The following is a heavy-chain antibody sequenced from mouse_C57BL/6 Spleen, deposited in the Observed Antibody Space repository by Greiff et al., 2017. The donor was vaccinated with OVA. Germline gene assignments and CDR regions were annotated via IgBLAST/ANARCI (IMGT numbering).Heavy chain of an antibody. J-gene: IGHJ3*01. D-gene: IGHD2-3*01. CDR1: GFTFSSYA. Sequence: EVQGVESGGGLVKPGGSLKLSCAASGFTFSSYAMSWVRQTPEKRLEWVATISDGGSYTYYPDNVKGRFTSSRDNAKNNLYLQMSHLKSEDTAMYYCARDGYYVYWGQGTLVTVSA. CDR3: ARDGYYVY. CDR2: ISDGGSYT. V-gene: IGHV5-4*01.